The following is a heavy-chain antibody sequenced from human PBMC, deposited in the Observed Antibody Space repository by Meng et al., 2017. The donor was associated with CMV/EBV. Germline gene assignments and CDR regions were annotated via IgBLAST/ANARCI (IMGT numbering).Heavy chain of an antibody. J-gene: IGHJ5*02. Sequence: SGHTFTSYYLNWVRPAPGQGLEWMGWMNPNSGNTGYAQKFQGRVTMTRNTSISTAYMELSSLRSEDTAVYYCARGPYSSSWYGYWFDPWGQGTLVTVSS. CDR3: ARGPYSSSWYGYWFDP. D-gene: IGHD6-13*01. V-gene: IGHV1-8*01. CDR1: GHTFTSYY. CDR2: MNPNSGNT.